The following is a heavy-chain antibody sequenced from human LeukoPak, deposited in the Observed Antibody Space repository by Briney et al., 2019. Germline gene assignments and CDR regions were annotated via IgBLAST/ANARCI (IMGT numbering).Heavy chain of an antibody. Sequence: SGGSLRLSCAASGFTFSSYAMSWVRQAPGKGLEWVSAISGSGGSTYYADSVKGRFTISRDNSKNTLYLQMNSLRAEDTAVYYCAKGRGYSYYYGMDVWGQGTTVTVSS. D-gene: IGHD5-18*01. CDR1: GFTFSSYA. J-gene: IGHJ6*02. CDR3: AKGRGYSYYYGMDV. V-gene: IGHV3-23*01. CDR2: ISGSGGST.